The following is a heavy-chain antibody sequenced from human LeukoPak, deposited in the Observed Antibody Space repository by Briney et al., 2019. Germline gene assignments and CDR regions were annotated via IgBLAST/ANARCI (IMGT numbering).Heavy chain of an antibody. Sequence: ASVNVSCKASGYTFTGYYIHWVRQAPGQGLEWMGWINPNSGGTDYAQRFQGRVTITRDTSISTAYMELSSLRSDDTAVYYCARRAPMDFWGQGTTVTVSS. CDR3: ARRAPMDF. V-gene: IGHV1-2*02. CDR2: INPNSGGT. CDR1: GYTFTGYY. J-gene: IGHJ6*02.